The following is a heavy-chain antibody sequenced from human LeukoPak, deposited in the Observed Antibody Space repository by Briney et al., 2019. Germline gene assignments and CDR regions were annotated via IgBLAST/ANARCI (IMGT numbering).Heavy chain of an antibody. CDR1: GFTFSSYD. Sequence: GGSLRLSCAASGFTFSSYDMSWVRQAPGKGLEWVSAISGSGGSTYYADSVKGRFTISRDNSKNTLYLQLNSLRAEDTAVYHCAKDFVPPPFGGWFDPWGQGTLVTVSS. CDR2: ISGSGGST. V-gene: IGHV3-23*01. D-gene: IGHD3-3*01. CDR3: AKDFVPPPFGGWFDP. J-gene: IGHJ5*02.